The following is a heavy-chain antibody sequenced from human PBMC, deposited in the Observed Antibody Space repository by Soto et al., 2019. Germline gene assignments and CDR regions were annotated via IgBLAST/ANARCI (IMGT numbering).Heavy chain of an antibody. Sequence: GGSLRLSCAASGFTFSSYWMHWVRQAPGKGLVWVSRINGDGSSTSYADTVKGRFTISRDNAKNTLNLQMNSLRAEDTGVYYCARTSVGVVTYSSYMDVWGKGTTVTVSS. CDR3: ARTSVGVVTYSSYMDV. V-gene: IGHV3-74*01. J-gene: IGHJ6*03. CDR2: INGDGSST. D-gene: IGHD3-3*01. CDR1: GFTFSSYW.